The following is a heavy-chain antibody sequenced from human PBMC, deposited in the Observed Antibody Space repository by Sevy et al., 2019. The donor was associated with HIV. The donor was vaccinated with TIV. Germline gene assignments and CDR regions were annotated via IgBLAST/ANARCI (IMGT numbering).Heavy chain of an antibody. J-gene: IGHJ1*01. CDR3: ALERLSSDVAEYFEN. D-gene: IGHD1-1*01. CDR1: GFTFSYFS. CDR2: ISYDGSNK. V-gene: IGHV3-30-3*01. Sequence: GGSLRLSCAASGFTFSYFSMHWVRQAPGKGLEWVATISYDGSNKHYADSVKGRFTISRDNSKNALYLQMNSLRAEDTAVYSCALERLSSDVAEYFENWGQGTLVTVSS.